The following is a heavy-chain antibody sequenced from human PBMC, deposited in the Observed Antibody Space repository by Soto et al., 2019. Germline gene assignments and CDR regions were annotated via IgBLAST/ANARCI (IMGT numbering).Heavy chain of an antibody. D-gene: IGHD4-4*01. CDR3: GRTESAFYSNTMRGMDV. V-gene: IGHV1-18*01. J-gene: IGHJ6*01. CDR2: ISAYNGNT. Sequence: QVQLVQTGGEVKKPGASVKVACKASGYSFDDYGISWVRQVPGQGLEWMGWISAYNGNTNFAQRFQGRGTLTTDTSTITASMEVSSLRADDTAVYFCGRTESAFYSNTMRGMDVWGQGTTVTVYS. CDR1: GYSFDDYG.